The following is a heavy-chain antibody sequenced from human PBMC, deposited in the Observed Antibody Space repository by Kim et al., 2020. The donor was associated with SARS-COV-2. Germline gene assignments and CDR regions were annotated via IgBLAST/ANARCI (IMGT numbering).Heavy chain of an antibody. Sequence: ASVKVSCKASGYTFTSYGISWVRQAPGQGLEWMGWISAYNGNTNYAQKLQGRVTMTTDTSTSTAYMELRSLRSDDTAVYYCAIPRSTAMVSSADDAFDIWGQGTMVTVSS. CDR1: GYTFTSYG. CDR3: AIPRSTAMVSSADDAFDI. CDR2: ISAYNGNT. V-gene: IGHV1-18*01. J-gene: IGHJ3*02. D-gene: IGHD5-18*01.